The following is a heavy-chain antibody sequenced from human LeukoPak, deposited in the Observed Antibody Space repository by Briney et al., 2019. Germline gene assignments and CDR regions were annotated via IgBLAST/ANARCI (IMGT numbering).Heavy chain of an antibody. Sequence: PSETLSLTCAVYGGSFSGYYWSWIRQPPGKGLEWIGEINHSGSTNYNPSLKSRVTLSVDTSKNQFSLKLSSVTAADTAVYYCARSPPILLRYWFDPWGQGTLVTVSS. CDR2: INHSGST. CDR1: GGSFSGYY. CDR3: ARSPPILLRYWFDP. J-gene: IGHJ5*02. V-gene: IGHV4-34*01. D-gene: IGHD3-10*01.